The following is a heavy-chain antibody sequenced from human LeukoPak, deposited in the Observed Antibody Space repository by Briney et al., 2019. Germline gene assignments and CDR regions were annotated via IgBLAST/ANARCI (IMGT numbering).Heavy chain of an antibody. D-gene: IGHD3-22*01. CDR3: ARETKYYYDSSGYYGWFDP. CDR1: GGSISSYY. CDR2: IYYSGST. J-gene: IGHJ5*02. V-gene: IGHV4-59*12. Sequence: SETLSLTCTVSGGSISSYYWSWIRQPPGKGLEWIGYIYYSGSTNYNTSLKSRVTISVDTSKNQLSLKLSSVTAADTAVYYCARETKYYYDSSGYYGWFDPWGQGTLVTVSS.